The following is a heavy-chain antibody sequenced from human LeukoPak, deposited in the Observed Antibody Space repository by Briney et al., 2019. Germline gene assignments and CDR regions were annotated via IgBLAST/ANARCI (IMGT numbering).Heavy chain of an antibody. CDR3: AKFSSIDY. CDR1: GFTFTSYA. V-gene: IGHV3-23*01. J-gene: IGHJ4*02. Sequence: GGSLRLSCAASGFTFTSYAMNWVRQAPGKGLEWVSTISGSGSSTYYVDSVKGRFTISRDNSKNTLYLQMNSLRAEDTAVYYCAKFSSIDYWGQGTLVTVSS. CDR2: ISGSGSST.